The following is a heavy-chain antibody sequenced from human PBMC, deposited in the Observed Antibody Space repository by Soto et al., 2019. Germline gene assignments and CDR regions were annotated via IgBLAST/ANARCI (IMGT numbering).Heavy chain of an antibody. CDR3: ARDRVDCSGGNCWRSVEDT. CDR1: GYTFTNYY. Sequence: QVQLVQSGAEVKKPGASVKVSCKASGYTFTNYYMHWVRRAPGQGLEWMGIIDPSGGGTSYAQKFQGRLTMTRDTSTSTVYMELSSLRSEDTAVYYCARDRVDCSGGNCWRSVEDTWGQGTLVTVSS. V-gene: IGHV1-46*01. J-gene: IGHJ5*02. D-gene: IGHD2-15*01. CDR2: IDPSGGGT.